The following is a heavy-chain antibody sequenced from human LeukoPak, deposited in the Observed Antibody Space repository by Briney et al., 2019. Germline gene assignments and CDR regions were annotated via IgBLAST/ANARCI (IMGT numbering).Heavy chain of an antibody. V-gene: IGHV1-8*03. Sequence: GASVKVSCKASGYTFTSYDITWVRQAPGQGIEWMGWMNPNSGNTGNAQKFQGRVTVTRNTSISPAYMELSSLRSEDTAVYYCARGDYGAGRGSYFDYWGQGTLGTVSS. CDR2: MNPNSGNT. D-gene: IGHD3-10*01. CDR3: ARGDYGAGRGSYFDY. CDR1: GYTFTSYD. J-gene: IGHJ4*02.